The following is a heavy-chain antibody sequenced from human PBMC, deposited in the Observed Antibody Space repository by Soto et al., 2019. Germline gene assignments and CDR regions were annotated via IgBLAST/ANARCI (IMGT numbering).Heavy chain of an antibody. CDR3: ASPRDYYGSGIYYFDY. Sequence: SVKVSCKASGGTFSSYAISWVRQAPGQGLEWMGGIIPIFGTANYAQKFQGRVTITADESTSTAYMELSSLRSEDTAVYYCASPRDYYGSGIYYFDYWGQGTLVTVSS. CDR1: GGTFSSYA. CDR2: IIPIFGTA. V-gene: IGHV1-69*13. J-gene: IGHJ4*02. D-gene: IGHD3-10*01.